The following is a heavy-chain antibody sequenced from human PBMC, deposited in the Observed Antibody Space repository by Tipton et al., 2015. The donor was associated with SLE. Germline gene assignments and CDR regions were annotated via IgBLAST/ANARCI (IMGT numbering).Heavy chain of an antibody. CDR3: AKDGSFNYDSSGFDI. V-gene: IGHV3-30*02. Sequence: SLRLSCAASGFTFSSYGMHWVRQAPGKGLEWVAFIRYDGSNKYYADSVKGRFTISRDNSKNTLYLQMNSLRAEDTAVYYCAKDGSFNYDSSGFDIWGQGTMVTVSS. CDR2: IRYDGSNK. CDR1: GFTFSSYG. D-gene: IGHD3-22*01. J-gene: IGHJ3*02.